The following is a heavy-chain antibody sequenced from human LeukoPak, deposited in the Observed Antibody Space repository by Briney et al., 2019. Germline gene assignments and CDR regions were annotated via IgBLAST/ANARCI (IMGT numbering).Heavy chain of an antibody. V-gene: IGHV3-33*01. CDR3: ARSVRDSSGWYVDYFDY. CDR1: GFTFSSYG. CDR2: ICYDGSNK. D-gene: IGHD6-19*01. J-gene: IGHJ4*02. Sequence: GGSLRLSCAASGFTFSSYGMHWVRQAPGKGLEGGAVICYDGSNKYYADSVKGRFTISRDNSKNTLYLQMTSLRAEDTAVYYCARSVRDSSGWYVDYFDYWGQGTLVTVSS.